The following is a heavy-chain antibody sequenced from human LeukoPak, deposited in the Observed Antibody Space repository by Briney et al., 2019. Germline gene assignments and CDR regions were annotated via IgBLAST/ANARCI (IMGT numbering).Heavy chain of an antibody. V-gene: IGHV1-24*01. CDR3: ATDWRVGAKGHFDY. J-gene: IGHJ4*02. CDR2: FDPEDGET. D-gene: IGHD1-26*01. Sequence: ASVKVSCKASGGTFSSYAISWVRQAPGKGLEWMGGFDPEDGETIYAQKFQGRVTMTEDTSTDTAYMELSSLRSEDTAVYYCATDWRVGAKGHFDYWGQGTLVTVSS. CDR1: GGTFSSYA.